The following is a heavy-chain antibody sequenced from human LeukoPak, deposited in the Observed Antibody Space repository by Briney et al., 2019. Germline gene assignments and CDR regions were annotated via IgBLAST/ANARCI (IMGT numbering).Heavy chain of an antibody. V-gene: IGHV1-46*02. D-gene: IGHD4-11*01. CDR2: INPDGGST. CDR3: ARAFNSIQPLDY. J-gene: IGHJ4*02. Sequence: ASVKVSCKASGYNFNDYYIYWVRQAPGHGLESMGYINPDGGSTNYAQKFQGRVTMTSDMSTNTVYMELRSLRSEDTAMYYCARAFNSIQPLDYWGQGTLVTVSS. CDR1: GYNFNDYY.